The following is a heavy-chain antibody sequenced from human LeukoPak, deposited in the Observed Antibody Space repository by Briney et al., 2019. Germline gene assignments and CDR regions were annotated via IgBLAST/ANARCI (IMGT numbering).Heavy chain of an antibody. Sequence: SETLSLTCTVSGYSISSGYYWGWIRQPPGKGLEWIGCVYHSGTTYYSPSLKSRVTISVDTSKNQFSLKLRSVTAADTAVYYWARIHYYDTKIDYWGQGTLVTVSS. CDR3: ARIHYYDTKIDY. CDR2: VYHSGTT. CDR1: GYSISSGYY. V-gene: IGHV4-38-2*02. J-gene: IGHJ4*02. D-gene: IGHD3-22*01.